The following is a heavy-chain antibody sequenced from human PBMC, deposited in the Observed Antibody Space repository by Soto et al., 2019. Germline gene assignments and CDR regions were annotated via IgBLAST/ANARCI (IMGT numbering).Heavy chain of an antibody. CDR2: ISGSGGST. J-gene: IGHJ6*02. Sequence: SLRLSGAASGFTFSSYAIGWVRQAPGKGPESVSAISGSGGSTYYADSVKGRVNISRDHSKNTLYLQMNSLRAEDTAVYYCAKDLMIGYRNPYLSYCGMDVWGQGTTVTVSS. D-gene: IGHD2-8*01. CDR1: GFTFSSYA. V-gene: IGHV3-23*01. CDR3: AKDLMIGYRNPYLSYCGMDV.